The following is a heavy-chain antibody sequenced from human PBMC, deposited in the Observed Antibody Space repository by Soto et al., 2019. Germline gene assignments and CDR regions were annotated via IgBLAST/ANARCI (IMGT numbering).Heavy chain of an antibody. CDR3: ANSFYDFWSGWSGRGGTDV. J-gene: IGHJ6*02. V-gene: IGHV3-53*01. D-gene: IGHD3-3*01. CDR2: IYSGGYT. Sequence: GGSLRLSCAVSGFTVSNNCMSWVRQAPGKGLEGVSVIYSGGYTAYGDSVKGRFTISRDNSKNTLYLQMNSLRAEDTAVYYCANSFYDFWSGWSGRGGTDVWGQGTTVTVSS. CDR1: GFTVSNNC.